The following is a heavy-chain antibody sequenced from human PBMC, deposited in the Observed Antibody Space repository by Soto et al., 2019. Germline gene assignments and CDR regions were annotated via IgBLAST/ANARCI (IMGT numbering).Heavy chain of an antibody. V-gene: IGHV4-59*01. Sequence: PSETLSLXCTVSGGSISSYYWSWIRQPPGKGLEWIGYIYYSGSTNYNPSLKSRVTISVDTSKNQFSLKLSSVTAADTAVYYCARVEGYCSSTGCYGGMDVWGQGTTVTVSS. CDR3: ARVEGYCSSTGCYGGMDV. CDR1: GGSISSYY. J-gene: IGHJ6*02. CDR2: IYYSGST. D-gene: IGHD2-2*01.